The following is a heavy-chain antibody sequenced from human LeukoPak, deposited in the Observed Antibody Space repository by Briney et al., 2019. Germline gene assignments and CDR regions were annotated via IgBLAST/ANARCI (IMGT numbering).Heavy chain of an antibody. V-gene: IGHV1-69*05. CDR2: IIPIFGTA. D-gene: IGHD3-22*01. J-gene: IGHJ4*02. Sequence: GSSVKVSCKASGGTFRNYAISWVRQAPGQGLEWMGGIIPIFGTANCAQKFQGRVTVTTDESTSTAYMELSSLRSEDTAVYYCARADYYDRSGYYYDFDYWGQGTLVTVSS. CDR1: GGTFRNYA. CDR3: ARADYYDRSGYYYDFDY.